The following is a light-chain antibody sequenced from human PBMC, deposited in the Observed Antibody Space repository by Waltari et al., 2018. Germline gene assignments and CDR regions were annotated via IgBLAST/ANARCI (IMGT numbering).Light chain of an antibody. CDR3: QAWDSITVV. CDR1: KLGNKY. V-gene: IGLV3-1*01. J-gene: IGLJ2*01. CDR2: QDS. Sequence: SYELTQPPSVSVSPGQTASITCSGDKLGNKYACWYQQKPGQSPVLVIYQDSRRPSGFPGRFSGSNSGNTATLTISGTQAMDEADYFCQAWDSITVVFGGGTKLTVL.